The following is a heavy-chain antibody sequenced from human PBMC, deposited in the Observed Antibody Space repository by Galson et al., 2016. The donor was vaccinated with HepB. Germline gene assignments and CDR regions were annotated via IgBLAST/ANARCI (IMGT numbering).Heavy chain of an antibody. D-gene: IGHD2-8*01. J-gene: IGHJ4*02. CDR1: GFTFSSYS. CDR2: IIGNEGTT. V-gene: IGHV3-23*01. CDR3: AKKGHSTAGYYYFDS. Sequence: SLRLSCAASGFTFSSYSMNWVRQAPGKGLEWVSIIGNEGTTSYAGSVKGRFTISGDNSKNTLYLQMTSLRAEDTAVYYCAKKGHSTAGYYYFDSWGRGILVTVSS.